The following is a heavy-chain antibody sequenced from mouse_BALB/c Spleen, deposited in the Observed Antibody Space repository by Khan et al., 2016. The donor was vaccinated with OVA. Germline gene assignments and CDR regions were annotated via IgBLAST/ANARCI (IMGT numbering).Heavy chain of an antibody. Sequence: EVKLQESGPGLVTPSQSLSLTYTVTDYSITRDYAWNWIRQFPGNKLEWMGYISSSGPTCSNPSLTSRISITQDTSKNQFSLQLKSVTTEATATYYCARSLNYSYGYAMDYWGRGTSVTVSS. V-gene: IGHV3-2*02. CDR1: DYSITRDYA. D-gene: IGHD2-12*01. J-gene: IGHJ4*01. CDR2: ISSSGPT. CDR3: ARSLNYSYGYAMDY.